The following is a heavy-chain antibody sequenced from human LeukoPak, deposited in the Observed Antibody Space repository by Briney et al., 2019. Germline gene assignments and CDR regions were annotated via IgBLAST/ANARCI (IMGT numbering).Heavy chain of an antibody. CDR2: ISAYNGNT. V-gene: IGHV1-18*04. CDR3: ARRGLSNYYYYMDV. J-gene: IGHJ6*03. CDR1: GYTFTGYY. D-gene: IGHD3-16*02. Sequence: GASVTVSCKASGYTFTGYYTHWVRQAPGQGLEWMGWISAYNGNTNYAQKLQGRVTMTTDTSTSTAYMELRSLRSDDTAVYYCARRGLSNYYYYMDVWGKGTTVTVSS.